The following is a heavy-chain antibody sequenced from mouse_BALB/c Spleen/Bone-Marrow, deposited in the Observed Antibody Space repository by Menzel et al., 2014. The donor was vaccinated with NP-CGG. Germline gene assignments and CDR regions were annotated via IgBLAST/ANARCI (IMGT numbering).Heavy chain of an antibody. Sequence: QVQLQQSGAELVRPGASVKVSCKASGYTFTNYWINWVRQRPGQGLEWIGNIYPSDSYSNYNQKFTDKATLTVDKSSSTAYMQLSSPTSEDSAVYYCTRRDRYDYYGVDYWGQGTSVTVSS. J-gene: IGHJ4*01. D-gene: IGHD2-14*01. CDR3: TRRDRYDYYGVDY. CDR1: GYTFTNYW. CDR2: IYPSDSYS. V-gene: IGHV1-69*02.